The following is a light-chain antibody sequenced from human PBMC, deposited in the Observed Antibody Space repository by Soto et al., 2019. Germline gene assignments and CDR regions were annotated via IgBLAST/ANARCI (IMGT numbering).Light chain of an antibody. Sequence: DIQMTQSPSSLSASVGDRVTITCRASQGISNYLAWYQQQPGKVPKLLIYVASTLQSGVPSRFSGSGSGTDFTLTISSLQPEDVSTYYCQKYTSAPWTFGQGTKVEIK. CDR3: QKYTSAPWT. V-gene: IGKV1-27*01. J-gene: IGKJ1*01. CDR2: VAS. CDR1: QGISNY.